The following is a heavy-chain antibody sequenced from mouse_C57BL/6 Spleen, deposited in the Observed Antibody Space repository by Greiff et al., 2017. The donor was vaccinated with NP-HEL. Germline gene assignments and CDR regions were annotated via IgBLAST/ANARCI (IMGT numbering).Heavy chain of an antibody. CDR1: GYTFTSYW. CDR2: IYPGSGST. D-gene: IGHD2-4*01. CDR3: ARRYYDYDGQNYDV. V-gene: IGHV1-55*01. J-gene: IGHJ1*03. Sequence: VQLQQPGAELVKPGASVKMSCKASGYTFTSYWITWVKQRPGQGLEWIGDIYPGSGSTNYNEKFKSKATLTVDTSSSTAYMQLSSLTSEDSAVYYCARRYYDYDGQNYDVWGTGTTVTVSS.